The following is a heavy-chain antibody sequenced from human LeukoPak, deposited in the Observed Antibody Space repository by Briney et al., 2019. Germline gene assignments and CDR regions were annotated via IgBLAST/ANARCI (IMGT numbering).Heavy chain of an antibody. J-gene: IGHJ4*02. CDR2: ISSSSSTI. V-gene: IGHV3-48*01. Sequence: GGSLRLSCAASGFTFSSYSMNWVRQAPGKGLEWVSYISSSSSTIYYADSVKGRFTISRDNAKNSLYLQMNSLRAEDTAVYYCARDHVDRGSDYWGQGTLVTVSS. D-gene: IGHD1-26*01. CDR3: ARDHVDRGSDY. CDR1: GFTFSSYS.